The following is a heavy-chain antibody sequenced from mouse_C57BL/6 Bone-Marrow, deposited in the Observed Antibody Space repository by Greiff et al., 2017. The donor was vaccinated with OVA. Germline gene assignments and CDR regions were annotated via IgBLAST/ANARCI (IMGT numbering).Heavy chain of an antibody. CDR2: IRSKSSNYAT. V-gene: IGHV10-3*01. CDR1: GFTFNTYA. Sequence: EVHLVESGGGLVQPKGSLKLSCAASGFTFNTYAMHWVRQAPGKGLEWVARIRSKSSNYATYYADSVKDRFTISRDDSQSMLYLQMNNLKTEDTAMYYCVRCGTAQATHAMDYWGQGTSVTVSS. J-gene: IGHJ4*01. CDR3: VRCGTAQATHAMDY. D-gene: IGHD3-1*01.